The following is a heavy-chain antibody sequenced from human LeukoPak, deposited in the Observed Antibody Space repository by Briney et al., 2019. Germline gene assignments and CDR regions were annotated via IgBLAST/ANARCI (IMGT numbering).Heavy chain of an antibody. CDR1: GGSISSGSYY. J-gene: IGHJ4*02. D-gene: IGHD2-2*01. Sequence: PSETLSLTCTVSGGSISSGSYYWSWIRQPAGKGLEWIGRIYTSGSTNYNPSLKSRVTISVDTSKNQFSLKLSSVTAADTAVYYCARSLGYCSSTSCYGFDYRGQGTLVTVSS. V-gene: IGHV4-61*02. CDR2: IYTSGST. CDR3: ARSLGYCSSTSCYGFDY.